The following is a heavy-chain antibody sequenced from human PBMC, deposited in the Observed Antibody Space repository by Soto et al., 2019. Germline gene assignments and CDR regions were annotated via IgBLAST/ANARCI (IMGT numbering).Heavy chain of an antibody. Sequence: SETLSHTCAVSGGSFRGYSWSGIRQPPGKGQKWIGEINHSGSTNYNPSLKSRFTISVDTSKSRFSLEMSAVKAAYTAVYYCERLAVDAAIVNAFHIWGQGITVTV. CDR3: ERLAVDAAIVNAFHI. V-gene: IGHV4-34*01. D-gene: IGHD5-18*01. J-gene: IGHJ3*02. CDR1: GGSFRGYS. CDR2: INHSGST.